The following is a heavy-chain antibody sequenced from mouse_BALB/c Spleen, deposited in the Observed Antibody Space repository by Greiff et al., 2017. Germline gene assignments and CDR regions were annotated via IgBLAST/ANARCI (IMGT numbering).Heavy chain of an antibody. J-gene: IGHJ3*01. V-gene: IGHV2-2*02. CDR3: ARIHYYGYGFAY. Sequence: QVQLKQSGPGLVQPSQSLSITCTVSGFSLTSYGVHWVRQSPGKGLEWLGVIWSGGSTDYNAAFISRLSISKDNSKSQVFFKMNSLQANDTAIYYCARIHYYGYGFAYWGQGTLVTVSA. D-gene: IGHD1-2*01. CDR1: GFSLTSYG. CDR2: IWSGGST.